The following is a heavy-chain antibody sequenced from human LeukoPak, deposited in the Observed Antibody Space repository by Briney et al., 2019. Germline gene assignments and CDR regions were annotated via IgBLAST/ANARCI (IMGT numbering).Heavy chain of an antibody. V-gene: IGHV3-30*18. CDR1: GFTFSSYG. J-gene: IGHJ4*02. D-gene: IGHD1-26*01. CDR2: ISHDGSNK. CDR3: AKDRWEDY. Sequence: GGSLRLSCAASGFTFSSYGMHWVRQAPGKGLEWVAVISHDGSNKYYADSVKGRFTISRDNSKNTLYLQMNSLRAEDTAVYYCAKDRWEDYWGQGTLVTVSS.